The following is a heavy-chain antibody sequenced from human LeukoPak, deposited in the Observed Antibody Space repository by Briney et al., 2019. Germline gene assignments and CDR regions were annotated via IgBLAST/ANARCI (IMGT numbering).Heavy chain of an antibody. J-gene: IGHJ4*02. CDR2: INQDGSEK. D-gene: IGHD4-11*01. CDR1: GFTFSNYW. Sequence: GGSLRLSCAASGFTFSNYWMTWVRQAPGMGLEWVANINQDGSEKYYVDSVKGRFTISRDNAKNSLYLQMNSLRAEDTALYYCARNTVTTDWGQGTLVTVSS. CDR3: ARNTVTTD. V-gene: IGHV3-7*03.